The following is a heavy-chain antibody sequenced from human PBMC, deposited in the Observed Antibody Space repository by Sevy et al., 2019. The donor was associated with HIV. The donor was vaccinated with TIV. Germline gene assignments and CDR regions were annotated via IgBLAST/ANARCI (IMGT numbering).Heavy chain of an antibody. J-gene: IGHJ4*02. Sequence: SETLSLTCAVYGGSFSGYYWTWIRQPPGKGPEWIGEINHSGSTKYNPSLKSRVTISVDRSKNQFSLKLSSVTAADMAMYYCARANGVYGDYFDSWGQGTLVTVSS. V-gene: IGHV4-34*01. CDR3: ARANGVYGDYFDS. CDR1: GGSFSGYY. D-gene: IGHD4-17*01. CDR2: INHSGST.